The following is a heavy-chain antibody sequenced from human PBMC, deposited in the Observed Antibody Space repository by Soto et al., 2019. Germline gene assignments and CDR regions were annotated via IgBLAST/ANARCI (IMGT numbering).Heavy chain of an antibody. Sequence: PGGSLRLSCAASGFTFSSYAMHWVRQAPGKGLEWVAVISYDGSNKYYADSVKGRFTISRDNSKNTLYLQMNSLRAEDTAVYYCAKDHHGLGYSYGYYYYYGMYVWGQGTTVTVSS. CDR3: AKDHHGLGYSYGYYYYYGMYV. J-gene: IGHJ6*02. V-gene: IGHV3-30-3*01. CDR2: ISYDGSNK. CDR1: GFTFSSYA. D-gene: IGHD5-18*01.